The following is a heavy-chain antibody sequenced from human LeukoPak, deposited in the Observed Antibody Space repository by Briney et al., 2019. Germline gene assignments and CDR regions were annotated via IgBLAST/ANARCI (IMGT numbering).Heavy chain of an antibody. CDR3: AREVTMVRDYYYGMDV. CDR2: IWYDGSNK. J-gene: IGHJ6*02. Sequence: PGGPLRLSCAASGFTFSSYGMHWVRQAPGKGLEWVAVIWYDGSNKYYADSVKGRFTISRDNSKNTLYLQMNSLRAEDTAVYYCAREVTMVRDYYYGMDVWGQGTTVTVSS. V-gene: IGHV3-33*01. CDR1: GFTFSSYG. D-gene: IGHD3-10*01.